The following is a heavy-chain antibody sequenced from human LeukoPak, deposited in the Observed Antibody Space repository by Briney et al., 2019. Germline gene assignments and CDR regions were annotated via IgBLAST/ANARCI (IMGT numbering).Heavy chain of an antibody. CDR2: IIPILGIA. J-gene: IGHJ3*02. V-gene: IGHV1-69*04. Sequence: GSSVKVSCKASGGTFSSYAISWVRQAPGRGLEWMGRIIPILGIANYAQKFQGRVTITADKSTSTAYMELSSLRSEDTAVYYCARTPDPTVVNAFDIWGQGTMVTVSS. CDR1: GGTFSSYA. CDR3: ARTPDPTVVNAFDI. D-gene: IGHD4-23*01.